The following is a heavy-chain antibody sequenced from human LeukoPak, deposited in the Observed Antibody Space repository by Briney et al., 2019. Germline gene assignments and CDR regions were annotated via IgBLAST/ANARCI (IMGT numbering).Heavy chain of an antibody. V-gene: IGHV3-73*01. CDR2: IRSKANSYAT. Sequence: PGGSLKLSCAASGFIFSGSAMPWVRQASGKGLEWVGRIRSKANSYATAYAASVKGRFTISRDDSKNTAYLHLNSLKTEDTAVYYCTRISMIVETFDIWGQGTMVTVSS. CDR1: GFIFSGSA. D-gene: IGHD3-22*01. J-gene: IGHJ3*02. CDR3: TRISMIVETFDI.